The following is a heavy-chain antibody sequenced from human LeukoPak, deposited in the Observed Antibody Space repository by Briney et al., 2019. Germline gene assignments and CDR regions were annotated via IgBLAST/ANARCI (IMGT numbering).Heavy chain of an antibody. CDR3: ARSLPYGATWYGRSDF. Sequence: GGSLRLSCAASGFPFNAYWMTWVRQAPGKGLEWVANIRQDGDTKYYVDSVKGRFTISRDNAMNSLYLQMNSLRAEDTAIYYCARSLPYGATWYGRSDFWGQGTLVTVSS. V-gene: IGHV3-7*03. CDR1: GFPFNAYW. CDR2: IRQDGDTK. J-gene: IGHJ4*02. D-gene: IGHD6-13*01.